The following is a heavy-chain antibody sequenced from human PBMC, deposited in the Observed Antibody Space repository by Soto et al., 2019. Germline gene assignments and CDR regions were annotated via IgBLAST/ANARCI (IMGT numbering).Heavy chain of an antibody. D-gene: IGHD3-22*01. CDR3: ARDRVEGYYHSSGYSP. J-gene: IGHJ5*02. CDR1: GFTFSSYT. CDR2: ISAGSVYM. Sequence: EVQLVESGGGQVKPGGSLRLSCAASGFTFSSYTMNWVRQAPGKGLEWVASISAGSVYMFYVDSVKGRFTISRDNAKNTLYLQMNSLRAEDTAMYFCARDRVEGYYHSSGYSPWGQGTLVTVSS. V-gene: IGHV3-21*06.